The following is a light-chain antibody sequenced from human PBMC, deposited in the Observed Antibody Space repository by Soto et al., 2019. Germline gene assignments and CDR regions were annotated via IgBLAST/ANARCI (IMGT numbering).Light chain of an antibody. Sequence: EIVLTQSPGTLSLSPGESATLSCGASQSVSSSFLAWYQQKPGQAPRLLIYAASSRATGVPDRFSGSGSGTDYTLTISRLEPGDFAVYCCQQYGSSPPTFGQGTKLEI. CDR3: QQYGSSPPT. CDR1: QSVSSSF. V-gene: IGKV3-20*01. CDR2: AAS. J-gene: IGKJ2*01.